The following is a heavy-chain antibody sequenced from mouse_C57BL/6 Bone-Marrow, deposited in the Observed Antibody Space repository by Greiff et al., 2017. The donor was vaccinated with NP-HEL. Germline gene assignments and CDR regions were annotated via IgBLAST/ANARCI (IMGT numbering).Heavy chain of an antibody. J-gene: IGHJ1*03. CDR2: IDPENGDT. V-gene: IGHV14-4*01. Sequence: EVQLQQSRAELVRPGASVKLSCTASGFNIKDDYMHWVKQRPEQGLEWIGWIDPENGDTEYASKFQGKATITADTSSNTAYLQLSSLTSEDTAVYYCTTNFYYYGSSYWYFDVWGTGTTVTVSS. CDR1: GFNIKDDY. CDR3: TTNFYYYGSSYWYFDV. D-gene: IGHD1-1*01.